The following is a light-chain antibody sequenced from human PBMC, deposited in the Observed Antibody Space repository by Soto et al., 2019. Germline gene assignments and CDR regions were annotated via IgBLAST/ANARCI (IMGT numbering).Light chain of an antibody. Sequence: VMTQSPGTLSVSPGETATLSCGTSQSVSTNLAWYQQKPGQPPRLLIYDASTRATGIPARFRGSGSGTEFTLTISSLLPEDFAAYYCQQSYSAPYTFGQGTNLEIK. CDR1: QSVSTN. CDR3: QQSYSAPYT. V-gene: IGKV3D-15*01. CDR2: DAS. J-gene: IGKJ2*01.